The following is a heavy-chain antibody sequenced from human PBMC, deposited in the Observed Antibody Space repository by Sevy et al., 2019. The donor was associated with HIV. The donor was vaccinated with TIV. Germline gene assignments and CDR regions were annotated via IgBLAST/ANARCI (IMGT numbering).Heavy chain of an antibody. CDR3: AKDLDSRYDSSGYPDY. CDR1: GFTFSSYA. CDR2: ISGSGGST. D-gene: IGHD3-22*01. V-gene: IGHV3-23*01. Sequence: GGSLRLSCAASGFTFSSYAMSWVRRAPGKGLEWVSAISGSGGSTYYADSVKGRFTISRDNSKNTLYLQMNSLRAEDTAVYYCAKDLDSRYDSSGYPDYWGQRTLVTVSS. J-gene: IGHJ4*02.